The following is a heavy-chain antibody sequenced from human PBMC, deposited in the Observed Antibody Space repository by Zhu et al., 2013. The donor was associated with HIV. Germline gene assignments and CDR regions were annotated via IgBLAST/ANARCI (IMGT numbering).Heavy chain of an antibody. CDR1: GGSISSYY. J-gene: IGHJ6*03. D-gene: IGHD1-26*01. CDR2: IYYSGST. CDR3: ARGIVGRSFPYYYYYMDV. Sequence: QVQLQESGPGLVKPSETLSLTCTVSGGSISSYYWSWIRQPPGKGLEWIGYIYYSGSTNYNPSLKSRVTISVDTSKNQFSLKLSSVTAADTAVYYCARGIVGRSFPYYYYYMDVWGKGTTVTVSS. V-gene: IGHV4-59*01.